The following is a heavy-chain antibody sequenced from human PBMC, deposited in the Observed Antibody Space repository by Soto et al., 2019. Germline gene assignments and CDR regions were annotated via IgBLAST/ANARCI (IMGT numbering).Heavy chain of an antibody. CDR1: GGSFSGYY. D-gene: IGHD3-10*01. V-gene: IGHV4-34*01. CDR2: INHSGST. J-gene: IGHJ6*02. CDR3: ARSGYGSGNYYYGMDV. Sequence: SETLSLTCAVYGGSFSGYYWSWIRQPPGKGLEWIGEINHSGSTNYNPSLKSRVTISVDTSKNQFSLKLSSVTAADTAVYYCARSGYGSGNYYYGMDVWGQGTTVTVSS.